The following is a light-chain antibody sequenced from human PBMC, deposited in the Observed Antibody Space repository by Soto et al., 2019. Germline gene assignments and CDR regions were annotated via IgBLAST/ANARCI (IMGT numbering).Light chain of an antibody. CDR3: QQRNDWPLT. Sequence: EIVLTQSPATLSLSPGERATLSCRASQSVGSSLAWYQQKPGQAPRHLINDSSNRAHGIPARFSGSGSGTDFTLTISSLEPEDFAVYSCQQRNDWPLTFGGGTKVDIK. J-gene: IGKJ4*01. CDR1: QSVGSS. CDR2: DSS. V-gene: IGKV3-11*01.